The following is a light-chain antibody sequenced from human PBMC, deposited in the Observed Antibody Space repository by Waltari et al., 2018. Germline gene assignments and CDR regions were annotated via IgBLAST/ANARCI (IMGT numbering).Light chain of an antibody. Sequence: EVVLTQSPGTLSLSPGERATIPCRASANVMHNFLAWYPQRPGQAPSLLIHRASIRATGVPDRFSGSGSGADFSLTISRLEPEDFAVYYCQQFGSSPPTFGPGTKVDIK. CDR3: QQFGSSPPT. CDR2: RAS. V-gene: IGKV3-20*01. CDR1: ANVMHNF. J-gene: IGKJ3*01.